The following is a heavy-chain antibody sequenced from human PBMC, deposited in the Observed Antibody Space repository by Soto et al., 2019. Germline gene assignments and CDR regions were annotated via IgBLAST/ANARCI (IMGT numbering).Heavy chain of an antibody. J-gene: IGHJ5*02. Sequence: GASVKVSCKASGYTFTSTWMHWVRQAPGQGLEWMGIINPYGGAATYAEKFQGRVTMTRDTSTATDYMELSSLRSDDTAVYYCARHNSQWPNWFDPWGQGTPVTVSS. CDR1: GYTFTSTW. CDR3: ARHNSQWPNWFDP. D-gene: IGHD1-1*01. V-gene: IGHV1-46*01. CDR2: INPYGGAA.